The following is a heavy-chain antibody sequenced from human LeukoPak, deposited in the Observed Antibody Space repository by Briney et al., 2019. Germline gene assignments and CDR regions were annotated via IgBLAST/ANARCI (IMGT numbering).Heavy chain of an antibody. CDR3: AKDGGSDPDSFDI. J-gene: IGHJ3*02. Sequence: GGSLRLSCAASGFTFSNYGMHWVRQAPGKGLEWVAVISYDGSNKYYTDSVKGRFTISRDNTKNSLYLQMNSLRAEDTAVYYCAKDGGSDPDSFDIWGQGTMVTVSS. CDR2: ISYDGSNK. V-gene: IGHV3-30*18. D-gene: IGHD2-15*01. CDR1: GFTFSNYG.